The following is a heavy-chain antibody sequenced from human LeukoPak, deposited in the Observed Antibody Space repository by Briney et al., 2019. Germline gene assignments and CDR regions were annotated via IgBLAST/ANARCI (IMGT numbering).Heavy chain of an antibody. J-gene: IGHJ4*02. V-gene: IGHV3-74*01. D-gene: IGHD4-23*01. CDR2: IASDGSST. CDR1: GFTFSSYW. CDR3: ARGRPHGNDY. Sequence: GGSLRLSCAASGFTFSSYWMNWVRHAPGKGLVWVSRIASDGSSTTYADSVKGRFSISRDNAKNTLYLQMNSLRVEDTAVYYCARGRPHGNDYWGRGTLVTVSS.